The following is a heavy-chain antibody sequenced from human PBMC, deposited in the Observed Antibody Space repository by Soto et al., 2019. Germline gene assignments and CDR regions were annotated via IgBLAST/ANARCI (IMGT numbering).Heavy chain of an antibody. J-gene: IGHJ4*02. CDR2: ISGSGGST. Sequence: GGSLRLSCAASGFTFSSYAMSWVRQAPGKGLEWVSAISGSGGSTYYADSVKGRFTISRDNSKNTLYLQMNSLRAEDTAVYFCARSSATLIEVPDYWGQGTQVTVSS. D-gene: IGHD3-22*01. CDR1: GFTFSSYA. V-gene: IGHV3-23*01. CDR3: ARSSATLIEVPDY.